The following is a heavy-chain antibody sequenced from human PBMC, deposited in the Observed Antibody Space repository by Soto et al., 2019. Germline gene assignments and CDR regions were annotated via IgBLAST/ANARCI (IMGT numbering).Heavy chain of an antibody. Sequence: QVQLQQWGAGLLKPSETLSLTCAVYGGSFSGYYWSWIRQPPGKGLEWIGEINHSGSTNYNPSLKSRVTISVDPSKNQFSLKLSSVTAAATAVYYCATGNSSSHLTFDYWGQGTLVTVSS. J-gene: IGHJ4*02. CDR2: INHSGST. CDR1: GGSFSGYY. CDR3: ATGNSSSHLTFDY. D-gene: IGHD6-6*01. V-gene: IGHV4-34*01.